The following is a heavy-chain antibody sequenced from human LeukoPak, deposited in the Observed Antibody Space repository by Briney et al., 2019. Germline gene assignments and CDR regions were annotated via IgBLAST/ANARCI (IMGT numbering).Heavy chain of an antibody. D-gene: IGHD6-6*01. CDR1: GFTFSSYT. V-gene: IGHV3-23*01. CDR3: ARDHRFSTSGY. Sequence: GGSLRLSCAASGFTFSSYTMTWVRQAPENGLEWVSVISSTGGTTYYADSVKGRFTISRDNSKNTLYLQMNSLRVEDTAVYYCARDHRFSTSGYWGQGTLVTVSS. J-gene: IGHJ4*02. CDR2: ISSTGGTT.